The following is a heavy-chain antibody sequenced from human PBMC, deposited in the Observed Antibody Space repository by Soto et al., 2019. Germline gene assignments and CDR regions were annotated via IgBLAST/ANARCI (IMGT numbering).Heavy chain of an antibody. J-gene: IGHJ3*02. V-gene: IGHV1-3*01. CDR2: INAGNGNT. D-gene: IGHD2-15*01. CDR3: ERSSLQMYIVVVVAAKAHAFDI. CDR1: GYTFTSYA. Sequence: GASVKVSCKASGYTFTSYAMHWVRQAPGQRLEWMGWINAGNGNTKYSQKFQGRVTITRDTSASTAYMELSSLRSEDTAVYYCERSSLQMYIVVVVAAKAHAFDIWGQGTMVTVSS.